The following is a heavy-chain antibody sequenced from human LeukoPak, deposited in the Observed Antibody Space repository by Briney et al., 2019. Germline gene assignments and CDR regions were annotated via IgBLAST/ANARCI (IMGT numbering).Heavy chain of an antibody. J-gene: IGHJ4*02. CDR1: GFTFSSYA. D-gene: IGHD4-17*01. CDR3: ARADYGDYAFDY. V-gene: IGHV3-30*04. Sequence: GGSLRLSCAASGFTFSSYATHWVRQAPGKGLEWVAVISYDGSSKYYADSVKGRFTISRDNSKNTLYLQMNSLRAEDTAVYYCARADYGDYAFDYWGQGTLVTVSS. CDR2: ISYDGSSK.